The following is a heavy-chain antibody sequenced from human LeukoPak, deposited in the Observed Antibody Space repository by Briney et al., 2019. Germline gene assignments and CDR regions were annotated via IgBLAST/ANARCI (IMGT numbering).Heavy chain of an antibody. V-gene: IGHV3-21*01. J-gene: IGHJ4*02. CDR1: GFTFSSYS. Sequence: GGSLRLSCAASGFTFSSYSMNWVRQAPGKGLEWVSSISSSSSYIYYADSVKGRFTISRDNAKNSLYLPMNSLRAEDTAVYYCASVIRRGGPFDYWGQGTLVTVSS. CDR3: ASVIRRGGPFDY. CDR2: ISSSSSYI. D-gene: IGHD3-10*01.